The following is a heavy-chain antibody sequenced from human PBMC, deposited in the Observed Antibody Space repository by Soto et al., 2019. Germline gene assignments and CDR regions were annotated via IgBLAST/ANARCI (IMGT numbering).Heavy chain of an antibody. CDR1: GGSISSYY. CDR3: ARDSMSDFWSGYYTRHYGVDV. CDR2: IYYSGST. J-gene: IGHJ6*02. D-gene: IGHD3-3*01. Sequence: SETLSLTCTVFGGSISSYYWSWIRQPPGKGLEWIGYIYYSGSTNYNPSLKSRVTISVDTSKNQFSLKLSSVTAADTAVYYCARDSMSDFWSGYYTRHYGVDVWGQGTTVTVSS. V-gene: IGHV4-59*01.